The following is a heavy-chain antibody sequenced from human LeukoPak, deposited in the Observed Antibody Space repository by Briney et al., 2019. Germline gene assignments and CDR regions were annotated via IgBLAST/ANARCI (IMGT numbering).Heavy chain of an antibody. Sequence: ASVKVSCTASGYTFTSYDINWVRQATGQGLEWMGWMNPSSGNTGYAQKFQGRVSMTRDTSISTAYMELSSLGSEDTAVYYCARGWLAETTVVTPYNYWGQGTLVTVSS. J-gene: IGHJ4*02. CDR2: MNPSSGNT. CDR1: GYTFTSYD. V-gene: IGHV1-8*01. CDR3: ARGWLAETTVVTPYNY. D-gene: IGHD2-21*02.